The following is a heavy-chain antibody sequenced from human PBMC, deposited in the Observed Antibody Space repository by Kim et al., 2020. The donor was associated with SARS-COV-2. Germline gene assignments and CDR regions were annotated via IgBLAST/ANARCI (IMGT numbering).Heavy chain of an antibody. CDR2: NYYSGST. CDR1: GGSVSSGSYY. J-gene: IGHJ4*02. V-gene: IGHV4-61*01. D-gene: IGHD5-12*01. Sequence: SETLSLTCTVSGGSVSSGSYYWSWIRQPPGKGLEWIGYNYYSGSTNYNPSLKSRVTISVDTSKNQFSLKLSSVTAADTAVYYCARYSGGYGVGGYFDYWGQGTLITVSS. CDR3: ARYSGGYGVGGYFDY.